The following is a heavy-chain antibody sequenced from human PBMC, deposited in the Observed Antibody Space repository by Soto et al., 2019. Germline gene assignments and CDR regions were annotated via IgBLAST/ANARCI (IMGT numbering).Heavy chain of an antibody. Sequence: PGGSLRLSCAASGFTFSSYAMSWVRQAPGKGLEWVSAISGSGGSTYYADSVKGRFTISRDNSKNTLYLQMNSLRAEDTAVYYCAKDREETYGDLPIDAFDIWGQGTMVTVSS. CDR3: AKDREETYGDLPIDAFDI. D-gene: IGHD4-17*01. J-gene: IGHJ3*02. V-gene: IGHV3-23*01. CDR2: ISGSGGST. CDR1: GFTFSSYA.